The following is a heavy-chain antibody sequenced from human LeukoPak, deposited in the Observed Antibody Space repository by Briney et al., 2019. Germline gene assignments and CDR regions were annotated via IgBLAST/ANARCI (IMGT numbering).Heavy chain of an antibody. Sequence: GGSLRLSCAASGFTFTTYWMHWVRQAPGKGRVWVSGINRDGSTPIYADSVKGRFTISRDNANNTLYLQMNSLRAEDTAVYYCARDFYTGHYWGQGTLVTVSS. J-gene: IGHJ4*02. D-gene: IGHD3-16*01. CDR2: INRDGSTP. V-gene: IGHV3-74*01. CDR1: GFTFTTYW. CDR3: ARDFYTGHY.